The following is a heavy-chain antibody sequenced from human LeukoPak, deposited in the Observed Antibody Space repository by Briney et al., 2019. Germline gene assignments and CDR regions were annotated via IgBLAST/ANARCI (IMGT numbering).Heavy chain of an antibody. Sequence: PSETLSLTCAVYGGSFSGYYWSWIRQPPGKGLEWIGEINHSGSTNYNPSLKSRVTISVDTSKNRFSLKLSSVTAADTAVYYCARGKEVTTVTGTPIDYWGQGTLVTVSS. J-gene: IGHJ4*02. D-gene: IGHD4-17*01. V-gene: IGHV4-34*01. CDR2: INHSGST. CDR3: ARGKEVTTVTGTPIDY. CDR1: GGSFSGYY.